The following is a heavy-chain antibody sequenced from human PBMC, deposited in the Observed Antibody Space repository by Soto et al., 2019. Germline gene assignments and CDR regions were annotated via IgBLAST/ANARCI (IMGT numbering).Heavy chain of an antibody. D-gene: IGHD1-26*01. Sequence: EVQLLESGGTLVQPGGSLRLSCAASGFTFSTYAMNWVRQAPGKGLEWVSGIGASGGSTYYSDSLKGRFTISRDNSRNTVFLQMKRLRAEDTAVYYCAKSLWVGATTEGIDYWGQGTLVTVSS. V-gene: IGHV3-23*01. CDR2: IGASGGST. CDR3: AKSLWVGATTEGIDY. CDR1: GFTFSTYA. J-gene: IGHJ4*02.